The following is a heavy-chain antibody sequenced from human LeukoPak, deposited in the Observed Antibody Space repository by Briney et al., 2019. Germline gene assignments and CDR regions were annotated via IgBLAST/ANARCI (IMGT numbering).Heavy chain of an antibody. J-gene: IGHJ4*02. D-gene: IGHD3-3*01. CDR2: RSIYNGNT. CDR3: AITYYDFWSGYPF. V-gene: IGHV1-18*01. Sequence: ASVKVSCKASGYDFINYGISWVRQAPGQGLEWMGWRSIYNGNTDYKLQGRVTMTTDTSTSTAYMELSSLRSEDTAVYYCAITYYDFWSGYPFWGQGTLVTVSS. CDR1: GYDFINYG.